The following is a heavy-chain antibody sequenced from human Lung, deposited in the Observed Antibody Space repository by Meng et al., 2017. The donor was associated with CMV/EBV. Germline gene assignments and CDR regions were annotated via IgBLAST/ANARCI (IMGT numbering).Heavy chain of an antibody. CDR1: GYTFTTYD. J-gene: IGHJ4*02. V-gene: IGHV1-8*01. CDR2: MNPNSGDT. CDR3: ARGPIDSVSN. D-gene: IGHD2-15*01. Sequence: AXVXVSCKASGYTFTTYDINWVRQATGQGLEWMGWMNPNSGDTGYAQKFQGRVTMTRNTSISTAYMDLSSLRSDDKAVYYCARGPIDSVSNWGQGTLVTVSS.